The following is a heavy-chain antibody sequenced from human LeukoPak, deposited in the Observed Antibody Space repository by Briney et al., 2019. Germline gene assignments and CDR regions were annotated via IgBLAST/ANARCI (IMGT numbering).Heavy chain of an antibody. D-gene: IGHD3-3*01. J-gene: IGHJ6*03. Sequence: GASVKVSCKASGYTFTSYGISWVRQAPGQGLEWMGWISAYNGNTNYAQKLQGRVTMTTDTSTSTAYMELRSLRSDDTAVYYCARKLVWSAVNGDYYYMDVWGKGTTVTVSS. CDR2: ISAYNGNT. CDR3: ARKLVWSAVNGDYYYMDV. CDR1: GYTFTSYG. V-gene: IGHV1-18*01.